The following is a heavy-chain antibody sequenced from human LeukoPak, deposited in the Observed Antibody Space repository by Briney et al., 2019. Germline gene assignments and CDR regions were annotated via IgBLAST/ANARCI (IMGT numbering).Heavy chain of an antibody. CDR2: IIPIFGTA. CDR1: GGTFSSYA. Sequence: SVKVTCKASGGTFSSYAISWLRQAPGQGLEWMGGIIPIFGTANYAQKFQGRVTITTDESTSTAYMELSSLRSEDTAVYYCARNAAAAGLNWFDPWGQGTLVTVSS. CDR3: ARNAAAAGLNWFDP. J-gene: IGHJ5*02. V-gene: IGHV1-69*05. D-gene: IGHD6-13*01.